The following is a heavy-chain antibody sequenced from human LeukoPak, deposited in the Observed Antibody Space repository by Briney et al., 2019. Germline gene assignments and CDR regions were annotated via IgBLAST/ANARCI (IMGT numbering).Heavy chain of an antibody. CDR3: ASGVVRGVNPYYYYYGMDV. V-gene: IGHV4-34*01. Sequence: SETLSLTCAVYGGSFSGYYWSWIRQPPGKGLEWIGEINHSGSTNYNPSLKSRVTISVDTSKNQFSLKLSSVTAADTAVYYCASGVVRGVNPYYYYYGMDVWGQGTTVTVSS. CDR2: INHSGST. J-gene: IGHJ6*02. CDR1: GGSFSGYY. D-gene: IGHD3-10*01.